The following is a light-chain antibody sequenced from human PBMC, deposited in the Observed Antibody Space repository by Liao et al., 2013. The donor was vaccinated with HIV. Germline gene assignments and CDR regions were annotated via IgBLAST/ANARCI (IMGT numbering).Light chain of an antibody. J-gene: IGLJ2*01. CDR2: QDS. CDR1: ALPKQY. CDR3: QAWDSSLVV. Sequence: SYELTQPPSVSVSPGQTARITCSGDALPKQYAYWYQQKPGQAPVLVIYQDSKRPSGIPERFSGSNSGNTATLTISGTQAMDEADYYCQAWDSSLVVFGGGTKLTVL. V-gene: IGLV3-1*01.